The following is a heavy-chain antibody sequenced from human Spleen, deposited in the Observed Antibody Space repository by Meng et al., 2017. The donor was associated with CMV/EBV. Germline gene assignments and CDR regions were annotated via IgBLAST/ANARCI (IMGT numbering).Heavy chain of an antibody. J-gene: IGHJ6*02. Sequence: GESLKISCAASGFTFSSYAMHWVRQAPGKGLEWVAVISYDGSNKYYADSVKGRFTISRDNSKNTLYLQMNSLRAEDTAVYYCAKEVSSSWPYYYYYGMDVWGQGTTVTVSS. CDR1: GFTFSSYA. CDR2: ISYDGSNK. CDR3: AKEVSSSWPYYYYYGMDV. V-gene: IGHV3-30*04. D-gene: IGHD6-13*01.